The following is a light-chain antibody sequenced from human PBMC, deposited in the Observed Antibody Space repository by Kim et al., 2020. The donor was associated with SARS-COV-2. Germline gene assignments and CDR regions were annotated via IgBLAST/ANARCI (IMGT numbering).Light chain of an antibody. CDR1: NIGSKG. J-gene: IGLJ1*01. Sequence: SGTLGQKAKITCEGWNIGSKGVQCNQQKPVQAPVLIIYRHSSRPSGIPERCSGSTSGNTATLIISRAQAGDEADYYCQVWDSSTEVFGPGTKVTVL. V-gene: IGLV3-9*01. CDR2: RHS. CDR3: QVWDSSTEV.